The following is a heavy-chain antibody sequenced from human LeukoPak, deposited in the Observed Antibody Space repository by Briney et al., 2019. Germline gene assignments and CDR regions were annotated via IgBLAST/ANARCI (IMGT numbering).Heavy chain of an antibody. CDR1: GFTFSSYG. D-gene: IGHD2-21*02. Sequence: GRSLRLSCAASGFTFSSYGMHWVRQAPGKGLEWVAVISYDGSNKYYADSVKGRFTISRDNSKNTLYLQMNSLRAEDTAVYYCARDICGGDCYGAAGFDYWGQGTLVTVSS. J-gene: IGHJ4*02. V-gene: IGHV3-30*03. CDR3: ARDICGGDCYGAAGFDY. CDR2: ISYDGSNK.